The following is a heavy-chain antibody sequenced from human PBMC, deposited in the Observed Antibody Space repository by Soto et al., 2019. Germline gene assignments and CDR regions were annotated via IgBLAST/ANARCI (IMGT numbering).Heavy chain of an antibody. J-gene: IGHJ6*02. V-gene: IGHV6-1*01. CDR2: TYYRSKWYS. CDR3: ARGNWNDGGYYYGMDV. Sequence: LSQTLSLTCAISGDSVSRNSGAWNWIRQSPSGGLQWLGRTYYRSKWYSEYAPSVKSRITINPDTAKNQFALQLKSVTPDDSGVYYCARGNWNDGGYYYGMDVWGQGITVTVSS. D-gene: IGHD1-1*01. CDR1: GDSVSRNSGA.